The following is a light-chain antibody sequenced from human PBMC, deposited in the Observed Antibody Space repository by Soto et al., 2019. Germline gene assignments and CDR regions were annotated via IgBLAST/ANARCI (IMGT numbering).Light chain of an antibody. CDR1: PTLVHPDGNTY. J-gene: IGKJ1*01. CDR2: KIS. Sequence: DTVMTQTPLSSPVALGQPAYISCRSSPTLVHPDGNTYLSWLQQRPGQPPRLLIYKISNRFSGVTDSFSGSGAWTDFTLKISRGEAEDLGVYYSMQLTDFPWTFGQGTRGQIK. CDR3: MQLTDFPWT. V-gene: IGKV2-24*01.